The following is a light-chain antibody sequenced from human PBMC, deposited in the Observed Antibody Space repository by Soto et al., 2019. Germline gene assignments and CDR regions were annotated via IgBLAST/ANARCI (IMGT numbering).Light chain of an antibody. V-gene: IGLV2-8*01. J-gene: IGLJ1*01. CDR3: SSYAGSNNPYV. CDR2: EVS. Sequence: QSVLTQPPSASGSPGQSVTISCTGTSSDVGSYNYVSWYQQHPGKAPKLMIYEVSKRPSGVPDRFSGSKSGNTASLTVSGLQAEDEADYYCSSYAGSNNPYVFGTGTMVTVL. CDR1: SSDVGSYNY.